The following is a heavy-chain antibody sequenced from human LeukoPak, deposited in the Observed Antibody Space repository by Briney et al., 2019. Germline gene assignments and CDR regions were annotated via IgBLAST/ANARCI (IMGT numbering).Heavy chain of an antibody. Sequence: GGSLRLSCAASGFMFSNYNMNWVRQAPGKGLEWVASISSSNSYIYHADSVKGRFTIHRHNPKNSLYLQMNSLRAEDTAMYYCARNRAARRSDAFDIWGQGTMVTVSS. D-gene: IGHD6-6*01. V-gene: IGHV3-21*01. CDR3: ARNRAARRSDAFDI. CDR1: GFMFSNYN. CDR2: ISSSNSYI. J-gene: IGHJ3*02.